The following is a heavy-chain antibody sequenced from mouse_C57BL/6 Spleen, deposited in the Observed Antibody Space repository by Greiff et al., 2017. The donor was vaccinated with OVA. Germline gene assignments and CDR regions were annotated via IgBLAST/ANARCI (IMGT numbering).Heavy chain of an antibody. V-gene: IGHV5-17*01. J-gene: IGHJ3*01. D-gene: IGHD2-5*01. Sequence: EVQLQESGGGLVKPGGSLKLSCAASGFTFSDYGMHWVRQAPEKGLEWVAYISSGSSTIYYADTVKGRFTISRDNAKNTLFLQMTSLRSEDTAMYYCARSTIVTTRGFADWGQGTLVTVSA. CDR3: ARSTIVTTRGFAD. CDR1: GFTFSDYG. CDR2: ISSGSSTI.